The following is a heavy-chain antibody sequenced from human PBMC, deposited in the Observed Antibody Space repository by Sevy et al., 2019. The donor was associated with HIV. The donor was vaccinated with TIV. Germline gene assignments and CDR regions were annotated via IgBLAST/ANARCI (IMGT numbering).Heavy chain of an antibody. J-gene: IGHJ5*02. D-gene: IGHD3-22*01. CDR3: ARAKSTSSGYPPSPRINWFDP. Sequence: GSLRLSCAASGFTFSSYSMNWVRQAPGKGLEWVSSISSSSSYIYYADPVKGRFTISRDKAKNSLYLQMNSLRAEDTAVYYCARAKSTSSGYPPSPRINWFDPWGQGTLVTVSS. V-gene: IGHV3-21*01. CDR2: ISSSSSYI. CDR1: GFTFSSYS.